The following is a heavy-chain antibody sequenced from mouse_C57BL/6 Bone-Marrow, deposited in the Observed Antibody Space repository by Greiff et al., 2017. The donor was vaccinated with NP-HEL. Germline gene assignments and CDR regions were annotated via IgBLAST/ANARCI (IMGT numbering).Heavy chain of an antibody. CDR1: GYSITSGYY. J-gene: IGHJ4*01. D-gene: IGHD2-5*01. CDR3: ARDGDSNYYAMDY. CDR2: ISYDGSN. V-gene: IGHV3-6*01. Sequence: EVKLLESGPGLVKPSQSLSLTCSVTGYSITSGYYWNWIRQFPGNKLEWMGYISYDGSNNYNPSLKNRISITRDTSKNQFFLKLNSVTTEDTATYYCARDGDSNYYAMDYWGQGTSVTVSS.